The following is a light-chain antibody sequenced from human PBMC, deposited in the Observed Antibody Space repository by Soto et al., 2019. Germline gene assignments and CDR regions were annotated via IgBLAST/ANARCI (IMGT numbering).Light chain of an antibody. CDR1: SSDIGAYNF. V-gene: IGLV2-14*03. CDR2: DVN. Sequence: QSALTQPASVSGSPGQSITISCTGTSSDIGAYNFVSWYQQHPGKAPKLMLYDVNIRPSGVSTRLSGSKSGNTASLTISGLQAEDEADYYCTSWTHREPMLFG. CDR3: TSWTHREPML. J-gene: IGLJ1*01.